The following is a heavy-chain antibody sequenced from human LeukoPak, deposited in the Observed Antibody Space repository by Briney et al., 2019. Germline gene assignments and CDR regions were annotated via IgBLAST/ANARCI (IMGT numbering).Heavy chain of an antibody. D-gene: IGHD3-10*01. V-gene: IGHV4-4*07. CDR1: GGSISNNY. CDR2: VFSSGKT. CDR3: AREGQWLGELDY. J-gene: IGHJ4*02. Sequence: SETLSLACTVSGGSISNNYWSWIRQPAGKGLEWIGRVFSSGKTDYNPSLKSRVTMSTDTSQNHFSLKLTAVTAADAAVYYCAREGQWLGELDYWGQGILVTVSS.